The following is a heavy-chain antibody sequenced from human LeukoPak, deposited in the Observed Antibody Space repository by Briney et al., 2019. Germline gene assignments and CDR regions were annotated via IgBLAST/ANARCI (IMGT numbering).Heavy chain of an antibody. Sequence: SVKVSCKASGGTFSSYAISWVRQAPGQGLEWMGRIIPILGIANYAQKFQGRVTITADKSTSTAYMELRSLRSDDTAVYYCARGGCSSTSCYKGGYYYYYMDVWGKGTTVTVSS. CDR1: GGTFSSYA. D-gene: IGHD2-2*02. V-gene: IGHV1-69*04. J-gene: IGHJ6*03. CDR3: ARGGCSSTSCYKGGYYYYYMDV. CDR2: IIPILGIA.